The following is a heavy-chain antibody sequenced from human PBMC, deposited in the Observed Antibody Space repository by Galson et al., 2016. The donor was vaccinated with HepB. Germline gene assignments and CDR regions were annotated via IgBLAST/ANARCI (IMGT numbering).Heavy chain of an antibody. Sequence: SLRLSCAASGFTFSSFAISWVRQAPGEGLEWVSASSGDGTGAYYAASVKGRFTISRDNSKNTLYLQMNNLGAADTAVYYCAKEQGLHLPFDYWGQGTLVTVSS. V-gene: IGHV3-23*01. CDR3: AKEQGLHLPFDY. CDR1: GFTFSSFA. J-gene: IGHJ4*02. CDR2: SSGDGTGA.